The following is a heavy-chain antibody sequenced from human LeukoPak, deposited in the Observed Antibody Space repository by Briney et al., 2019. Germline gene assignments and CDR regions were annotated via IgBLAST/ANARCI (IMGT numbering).Heavy chain of an antibody. CDR2: SGESGGT. D-gene: IGHD2-2*01. CDR3: ARAKNIVVVPAAISMNFDY. J-gene: IGHJ4*02. CDR1: GGSLSGHY. V-gene: IGHV4-34*01. Sequence: SETLSLTCAVYGGSLSGHYWSWIRQSPGKGLEWIGESGESGGTKFNPSLKSRVSISADTSKNQFSLKLRSVTAADTAVYYCARAKNIVVVPAAISMNFDYWGLGTLVTVSS.